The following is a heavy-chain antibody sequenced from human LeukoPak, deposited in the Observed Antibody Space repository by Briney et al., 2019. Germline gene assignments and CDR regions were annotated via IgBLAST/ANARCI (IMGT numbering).Heavy chain of an antibody. V-gene: IGHV3-23*01. CDR2: ISGSGGST. J-gene: IGHJ5*02. D-gene: IGHD3-10*01. CDR3: AELGPYGSGRPRWFDP. Sequence: GGSLRLSCAASGFTFSSYAMSWVRQAPGKGLEWVSAISGSGGSTYYADSVKGRFTISRDNSKNTLYLQMNSLRAEDTAVYYCAELGPYGSGRPRWFDPWGQGTLVTVSS. CDR1: GFTFSSYA.